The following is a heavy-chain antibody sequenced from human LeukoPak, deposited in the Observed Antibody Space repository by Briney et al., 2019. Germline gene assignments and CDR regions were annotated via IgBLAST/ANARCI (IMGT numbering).Heavy chain of an antibody. J-gene: IGHJ4*02. V-gene: IGHV4-61*01. D-gene: IGHD6-13*01. CDR1: GGSVSSGSYY. Sequence: SETLSLTCTVSGGSVSSGSYYWSWIRPPPGKGLEWIGYIYYSGSTNYNPSLKSRVTISVDTSKNQFSLKLSSVTAADTAVYYCARVPHGIAAAVVDYWGQGTLVTVPS. CDR3: ARVPHGIAAAVVDY. CDR2: IYYSGST.